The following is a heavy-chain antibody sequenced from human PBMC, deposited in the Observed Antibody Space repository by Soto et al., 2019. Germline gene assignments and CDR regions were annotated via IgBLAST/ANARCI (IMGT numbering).Heavy chain of an antibody. D-gene: IGHD6-6*01. CDR2: IYSGGST. V-gene: IGHV3-53*01. J-gene: IGHJ6*02. CDR1: GFTVSSNY. Sequence: GGSLRLSCAASGFTVSSNYMSWVRQAPGKGLEWVSVIYSGGSTYYADSVKGRFTISRDNSKNTLYLQMNSLRAEDTAVYYCARYSSSSAKNYYYYDMDVWGQGTTVTVSS. CDR3: ARYSSSSAKNYYYYDMDV.